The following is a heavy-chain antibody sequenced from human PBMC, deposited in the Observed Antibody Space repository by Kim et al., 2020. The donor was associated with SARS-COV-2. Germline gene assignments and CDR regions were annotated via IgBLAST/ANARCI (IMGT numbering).Heavy chain of an antibody. CDR3: ARDTYSSSYGAFDI. Sequence: GGSLRLSCAASGFTFSSYAMHWVRQAPGKGLEWVAVISYDGSNKYYADSVKGRFTISRDNSKNTLYLQMNSLRAEDTAVYYCARDTYSSSYGAFDIWGQGTMVTVSS. CDR2: ISYDGSNK. V-gene: IGHV3-30-3*01. J-gene: IGHJ3*02. CDR1: GFTFSSYA. D-gene: IGHD6-13*01.